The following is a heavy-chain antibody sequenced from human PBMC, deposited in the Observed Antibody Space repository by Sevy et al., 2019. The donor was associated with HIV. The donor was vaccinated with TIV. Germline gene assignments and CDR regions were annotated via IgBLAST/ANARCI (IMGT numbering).Heavy chain of an antibody. Sequence: ASVKVSCKASGYTFTSYGISWVRHAPGQGLEWMGWISAYNGNTNYAQKLQGRVTMTTDTSTSTAYMELRSLRSDDTAVYYCARTYGSGSQGAFDIWGQGTMVTVSS. D-gene: IGHD3-10*01. CDR3: ARTYGSGSQGAFDI. CDR1: GYTFTSYG. J-gene: IGHJ3*02. V-gene: IGHV1-18*01. CDR2: ISAYNGNT.